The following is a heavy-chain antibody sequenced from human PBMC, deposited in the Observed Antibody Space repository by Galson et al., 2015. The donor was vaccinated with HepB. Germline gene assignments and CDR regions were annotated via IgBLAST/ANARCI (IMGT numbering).Heavy chain of an antibody. CDR3: ARDALGAARRNYWYFDL. J-gene: IGHJ2*01. V-gene: IGHV3-30*03. D-gene: IGHD6-25*01. CDR1: GFVFNDYV. CDR2: LSDDGNNK. Sequence: SLRLSCAASGFVFNDYVLHWVRQAPGKGLEWVAVLSDDGNNKYYAESVQGRFTISRDNSNNTLYLQMNSLRPGDTAVYYCARDALGAARRNYWYFDLWGRGTLVTVSS.